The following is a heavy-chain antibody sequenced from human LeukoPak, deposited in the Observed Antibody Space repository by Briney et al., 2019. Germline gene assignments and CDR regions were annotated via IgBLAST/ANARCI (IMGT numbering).Heavy chain of an antibody. CDR2: IKEDGSEK. CDR3: ARDRTGGEEY. J-gene: IGHJ4*02. CDR1: GFTFSSHW. V-gene: IGHV3-7*01. D-gene: IGHD3-16*01. Sequence: GGSLRLSCAASGFTFSSHWMNWVRQAPGKGLEWVANIKEDGSEKDYVDSVKGRFTISRDNAKNSLYLQMNSLRAEDTAVYYCARDRTGGEEYWGRGTLVTVSS.